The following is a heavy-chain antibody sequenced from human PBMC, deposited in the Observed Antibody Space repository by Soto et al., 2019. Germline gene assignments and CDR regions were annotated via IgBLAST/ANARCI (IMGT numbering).Heavy chain of an antibody. J-gene: IGHJ4*02. V-gene: IGHV3-73*01. CDR3: ISGGTTNKYDY. Sequence: EVQLVESGGGLVQPGGSLKLSCAASGFIFSGSAVHWVRQASGKGLEWVGRILSKAGNYATAYPASMKGRFTISRDDSENTVFLKMNRLKTEGTAEYYCISGGTTNKYDYWGQGTLGAIS. CDR1: GFIFSGSA. D-gene: IGHD2-15*01. CDR2: ILSKAGNYAT.